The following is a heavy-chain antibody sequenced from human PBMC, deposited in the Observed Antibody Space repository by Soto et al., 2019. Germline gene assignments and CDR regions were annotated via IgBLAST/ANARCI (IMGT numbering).Heavy chain of an antibody. CDR3: ARGYCTNGVCSYNWFDP. CDR1: GGSISSGGYS. V-gene: IGHV4-30-2*01. CDR2: IYHSGST. Sequence: PSETLSLTCAVSGGSISSGGYSWSWIRQPPGKGLEWIGYIYHSGSTYYNPSLKSRVTISVDRSKNQFSLKLSSVTAADTAVYYCARGYCTNGVCSYNWFDPWGQGTLVTVSS. J-gene: IGHJ5*02. D-gene: IGHD2-8*01.